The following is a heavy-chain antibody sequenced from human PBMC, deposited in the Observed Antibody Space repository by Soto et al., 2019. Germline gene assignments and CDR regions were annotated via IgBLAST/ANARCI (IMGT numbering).Heavy chain of an antibody. CDR2: IIPLFGSP. CDR1: GGTFSRFA. Sequence: QVQLVQSGAEVKKPGSSVKVSCKASGGTFSRFAMSWVRQAPGQGLEWMGGIIPLFGSPNYAQKFQDRVTMTTEESTGTAYMELSSLRSEDTAVYYCARVRFASGNYYFDYWGQGTLVTVSS. D-gene: IGHD3-10*01. CDR3: ARVRFASGNYYFDY. J-gene: IGHJ4*02. V-gene: IGHV1-69*05.